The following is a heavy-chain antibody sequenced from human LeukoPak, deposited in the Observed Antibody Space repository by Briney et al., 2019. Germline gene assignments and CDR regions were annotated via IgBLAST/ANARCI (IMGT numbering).Heavy chain of an antibody. J-gene: IGHJ4*02. Sequence: PSETLSLTYAVYGGSFSGYYWSWIRQPPGKGLEWIGEINHSGSTNYNPSLKSRVTISVDTSKNQFSLKLSSVTAADTAVYCCARNTYYYDSSGYYSYWGQGTLVTVSS. V-gene: IGHV4-34*01. D-gene: IGHD3-22*01. CDR1: GGSFSGYY. CDR3: ARNTYYYDSSGYYSY. CDR2: INHSGST.